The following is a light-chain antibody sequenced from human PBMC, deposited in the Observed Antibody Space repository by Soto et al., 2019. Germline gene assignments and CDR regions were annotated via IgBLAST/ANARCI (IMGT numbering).Light chain of an antibody. CDR1: QSISSY. J-gene: IGKJ1*01. Sequence: DIQMTQSPSSLSASVGDRVTMTCRASQSISSYLNWYQQKPGKAPKLLIYAASSLQSGVPSRFSGSGSGTDFTLTISSLQPEDFATYYCQQSYSTPPWPFGQGTKVDI. CDR2: AAS. V-gene: IGKV1-39*01. CDR3: QQSYSTPPWP.